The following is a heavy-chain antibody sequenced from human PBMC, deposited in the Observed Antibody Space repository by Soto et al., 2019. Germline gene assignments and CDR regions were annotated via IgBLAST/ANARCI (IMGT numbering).Heavy chain of an antibody. CDR1: GFTFSSYA. V-gene: IGHV3-23*01. J-gene: IGHJ4*02. CDR2: ISGSDGST. CDR3: AKGREQWLVRQDY. Sequence: EVQLLESGGGLVQPGGSLRLSCAASGFTFSSYAMSWVRQAPGKGLEWVSAISGSDGSTYYADSVKGRFTISRDNSKNTLYLQMNSLRAEDTAVYYCAKGREQWLVRQDYWGQGTLVTVSS. D-gene: IGHD6-19*01.